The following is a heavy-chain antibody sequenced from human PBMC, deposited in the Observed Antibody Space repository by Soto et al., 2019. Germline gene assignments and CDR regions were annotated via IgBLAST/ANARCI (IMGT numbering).Heavy chain of an antibody. CDR3: ARGQNYGYSTFDI. D-gene: IGHD5-18*01. CDR1: GGSITSYY. V-gene: IGHV4-59*01. Sequence: SETLSLTCTVSGGSITSYYWSWIRQPPGKGLEWIGYIYYTGTTNYNPSLKSRVTISVDTSKNQFSLKLSSVTAADTAVYYCARGQNYGYSTFDIWGQGTMVTVSS. J-gene: IGHJ3*02. CDR2: IYYTGTT.